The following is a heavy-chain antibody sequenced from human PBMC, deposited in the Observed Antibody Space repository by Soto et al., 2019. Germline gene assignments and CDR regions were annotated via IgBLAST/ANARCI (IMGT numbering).Heavy chain of an antibody. CDR2: INHSGST. CDR1: GGSFSGYY. V-gene: IGHV4-34*01. CDR3: ARGRSGRLDY. Sequence: QVQLQQWGAGLLKPSETLSLTCAVYGGSFSGYYWSWIRQPPGKGLEWTGEINHSGSTNYNPSLKSRVTISVDTSKNQFSLKLSSVTAADTAVYYCARGRSGRLDYWGQGTLVTVSS. J-gene: IGHJ4*02. D-gene: IGHD2-15*01.